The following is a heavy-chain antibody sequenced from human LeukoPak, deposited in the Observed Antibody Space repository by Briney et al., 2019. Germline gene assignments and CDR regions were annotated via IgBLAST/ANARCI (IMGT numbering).Heavy chain of an antibody. CDR3: ARDPITVTTGIGWGYWYFDL. CDR1: GYTFTSYG. CDR2: IIPLFDTA. Sequence: GASVKVSCKASGYTFTSYGISWVRQAPGQGLEWMGGIIPLFDTANYAQKFQGRVTITADESTCTAYMELSSLRSDDTAVYYCARDPITVTTGIGWGYWYFDLWGRGTLVTVSS. D-gene: IGHD4-17*01. V-gene: IGHV1-69*13. J-gene: IGHJ2*01.